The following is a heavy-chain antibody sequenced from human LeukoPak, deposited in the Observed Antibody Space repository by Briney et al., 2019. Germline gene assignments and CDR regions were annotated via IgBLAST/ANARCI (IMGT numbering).Heavy chain of an antibody. D-gene: IGHD1-26*01. Sequence: GGSLRLSCAASGFTFSSYGMHWVRQAPGKGLEWVAVISYDGTNKYYVDSVKGRFTISRDNSKNTLYLQMNSLRPEDTAVYYCASGEIVGATTPFDYWGQGTLVTVSS. V-gene: IGHV3-30*03. J-gene: IGHJ4*02. CDR1: GFTFSSYG. CDR2: ISYDGTNK. CDR3: ASGEIVGATTPFDY.